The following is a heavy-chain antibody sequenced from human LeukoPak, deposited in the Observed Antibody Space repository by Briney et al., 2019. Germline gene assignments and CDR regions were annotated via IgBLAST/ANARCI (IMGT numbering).Heavy chain of an antibody. CDR1: GYTFTSYN. Sequence: ASVKVSCKASGYTFTSYNINWVRQAIGQGPEWMGWMNPNSGNTGYAQRFQGRVSMTRDTSISTAYMELSSLRSEDTAVYYCARGPVEAVFGVSTEDWGQGTTVTVSS. J-gene: IGHJ6*02. CDR3: ARGPVEAVFGVSTED. CDR2: MNPNSGNT. D-gene: IGHD3-10*02. V-gene: IGHV1-8*01.